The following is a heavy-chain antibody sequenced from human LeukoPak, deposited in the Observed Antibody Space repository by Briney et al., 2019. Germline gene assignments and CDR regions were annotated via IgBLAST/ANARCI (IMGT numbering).Heavy chain of an antibody. D-gene: IGHD3-22*01. V-gene: IGHV3-23*01. CDR1: GFTFSSYA. Sequence: GGSLRLSCAASGFTFSSYAMSWVRQAPGKGLEWVSSISGSGGSTYYADSVKGRFTISRDNSKNTPYLQVNSLRAEDTAVYYCAKEKALVVITYFDYWGREPWSPSPQ. CDR2: ISGSGGST. J-gene: IGHJ4*02. CDR3: AKEKALVVITYFDY.